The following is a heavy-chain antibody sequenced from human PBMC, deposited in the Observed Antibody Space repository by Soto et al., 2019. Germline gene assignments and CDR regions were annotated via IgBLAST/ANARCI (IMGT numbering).Heavy chain of an antibody. V-gene: IGHV4-31*03. CDR1: GGSMNSSDYC. J-gene: IGHJ4*02. Sequence: QVQLQESGPGLVEPSQTLALSCSVSGGSMNSSDYCWNGIRQHPGEGLEWIGCISYGGTTSYNPSLKSRLTISVDTSKNQFSLMLNSVTAADTAVYYCSRGILVWGQGTLITVSS. CDR3: SRGILV. D-gene: IGHD2-15*01. CDR2: ISYGGTT.